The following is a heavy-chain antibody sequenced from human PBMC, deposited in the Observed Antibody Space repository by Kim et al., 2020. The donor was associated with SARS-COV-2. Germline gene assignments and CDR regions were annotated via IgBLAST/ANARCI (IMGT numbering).Heavy chain of an antibody. V-gene: IGHV3-74*01. CDR3: ARIAVAGTATY. CDR2: INSDGSST. D-gene: IGHD6-19*01. CDR1: GFTISSYW. J-gene: IGHJ4*02. Sequence: GGSLRLSCAASGFTISSYWMHWVRQAPGKGLVWVSRINSDGSSTSYADPVKGRFTISRANAKNTQHLQRNSLRAEDTAVYYCARIAVAGTATYWGQGTM.